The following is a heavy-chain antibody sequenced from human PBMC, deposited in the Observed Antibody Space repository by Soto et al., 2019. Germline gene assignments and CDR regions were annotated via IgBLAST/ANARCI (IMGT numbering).Heavy chain of an antibody. CDR2: MSNSGST. V-gene: IGHV4-39*01. CDR1: GGSIIRSSYY. Sequence: SETLSLTCMVSGGSIIRSSYYWGWIRQPPGKGLEWIGSMSNSGSTYYNPSLKSRVTISGDMSRNQFSLNLSSVTAADTAVYFCASMIRESYYYNYGMDFWGQGTTVTVSS. D-gene: IGHD3-10*01. J-gene: IGHJ6*02. CDR3: ASMIRESYYYNYGMDF.